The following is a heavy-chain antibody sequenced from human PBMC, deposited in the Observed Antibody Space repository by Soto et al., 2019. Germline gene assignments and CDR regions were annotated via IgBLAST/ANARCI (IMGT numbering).Heavy chain of an antibody. CDR1: GGTFTNYA. CDR3: ARTQAIVIAAPDLDY. V-gene: IGHV1-69*01. J-gene: IGHJ4*02. Sequence: QVQLVQSGAEVKKPGSSVKVSCKASGGTFTNYAISWVRQAPGQGLEWVGGIIPVFGTATYAQKFQGRVTITADDSTSTAYMELSSLRSEDTAIYYCARTQAIVIAAPDLDYWGQGTLVTVSS. D-gene: IGHD3-16*02. CDR2: IIPVFGTA.